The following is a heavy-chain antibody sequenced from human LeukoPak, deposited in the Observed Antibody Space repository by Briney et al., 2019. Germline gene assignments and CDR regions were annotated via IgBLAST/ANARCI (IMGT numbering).Heavy chain of an antibody. V-gene: IGHV1-69*04. J-gene: IGHJ3*02. CDR2: IIPILGIA. CDR3: ATQSNSASWYLFDI. Sequence: GASVKVSCKASGGTFSSYAISWGRQAPGQGLEWMGRIIPILGIANYAQKFQGRVTITADKSTSTAYMELSSLRSEDTAVYYCATQSNSASWYLFDIWGQGTMVTVSS. D-gene: IGHD6-13*01. CDR1: GGTFSSYA.